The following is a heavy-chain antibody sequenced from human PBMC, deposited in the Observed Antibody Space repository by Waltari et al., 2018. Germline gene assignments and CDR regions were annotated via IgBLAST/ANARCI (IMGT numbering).Heavy chain of an antibody. CDR2: IYHSGST. J-gene: IGHJ4*02. D-gene: IGHD3-3*01. V-gene: IGHV4-38-2*01. CDR1: GYSLSSGYY. Sequence: QVQLQESGPGLVKPSETLSLPCVVSGYSLSSGYYWGWIRQPPGKGLERIGSIYHSGSTYYNPSLKSRVTMSIDTSRNQFSLKLTSVTAADTAVYYCARHGTRITMTSSFHYWGQGTLVTVSS. CDR3: ARHGTRITMTSSFHY.